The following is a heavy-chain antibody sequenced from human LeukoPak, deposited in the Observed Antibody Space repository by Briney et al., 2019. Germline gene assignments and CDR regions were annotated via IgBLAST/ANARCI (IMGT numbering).Heavy chain of an antibody. CDR1: GGSVDSGSYY. D-gene: IGHD3-3*01. CDR3: ARVVPATLGVVIIKPNWYFDL. J-gene: IGHJ2*01. V-gene: IGHV4-61*01. Sequence: PSETLSLTCTVSGGSVDSGSYYWGWIRQSPGKGLEWIGYIYYSGSTNYNPSLKSRVTISVDTSKNQFSLKLSSVTAADTAVYYCARVVPATLGVVIIKPNWYFDLWGRGTLVTVSS. CDR2: IYYSGST.